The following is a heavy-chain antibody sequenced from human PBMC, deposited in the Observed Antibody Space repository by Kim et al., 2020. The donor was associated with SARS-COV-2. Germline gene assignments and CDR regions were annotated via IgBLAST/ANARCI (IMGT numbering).Heavy chain of an antibody. CDR2: IRSSGGST. V-gene: IGHV3-23*01. D-gene: IGHD3-10*01. J-gene: IGHJ4*02. Sequence: GGSLRLSCAASGFTFSSYAMSWVRQAPGKGLEWVSGIRSSGGSTYYADSVTGRFTISRDNSKNTLYLQMNSLRAEDTAVYYCAKEVSYYFGSGSDYWGQGTLVTVSS. CDR3: AKEVSYYFGSGSDY. CDR1: GFTFSSYA.